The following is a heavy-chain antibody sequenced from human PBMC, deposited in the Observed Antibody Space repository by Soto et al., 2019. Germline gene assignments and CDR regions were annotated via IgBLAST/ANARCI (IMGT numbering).Heavy chain of an antibody. J-gene: IGHJ6*02. V-gene: IGHV1-8*01. CDR1: GYTFSDFD. D-gene: IGHD3-16*01. CDR2: MNAKSGDT. Sequence: QAHLEQSGAEVKRPGASVKVSCKASGYTFSDFDINWLRQASGQGPEWMGWMNAKSGDTFFAQRLQGKFNMNWDTYLSTAYMEVGSLTSDDTAMYSCARGNPFNYAGFDVWGQGTTVAVSS. CDR3: ARGNPFNYAGFDV.